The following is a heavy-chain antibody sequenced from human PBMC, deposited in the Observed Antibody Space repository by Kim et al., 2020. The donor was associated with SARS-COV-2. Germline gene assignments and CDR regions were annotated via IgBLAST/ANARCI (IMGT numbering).Heavy chain of an antibody. CDR2: IKQDGSEK. V-gene: IGHV3-7*01. Sequence: GGSLRLSCAASGFTFSSYWMSWVRQAPGKGLEWVANIKQDGSEKYYVDSVKGRFTISRDNAKNSLYLQMNSLRAEDTAVYYCARVGEPSCSWNTFCYYYYGMDVWGQGTTVTVSS. CDR1: GFTFSSYW. J-gene: IGHJ6*02. D-gene: IGHD6-13*01. CDR3: ARVGEPSCSWNTFCYYYYGMDV.